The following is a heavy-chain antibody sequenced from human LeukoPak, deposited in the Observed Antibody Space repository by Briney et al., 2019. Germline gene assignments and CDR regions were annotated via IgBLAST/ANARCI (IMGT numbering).Heavy chain of an antibody. CDR1: GYIFTKYD. V-gene: IGHV1-18*01. CDR2: ITPYNGNA. D-gene: IGHD6-13*01. Sequence: ASVKVSCKTSGYIFTKYDISWVRQAPGQGPEWMGWITPYNGNAQSAPKFEGRVTMTTDTSASTAYLELRGLKSDDTAVYYCAREAKDGVFFDYWGQGTLVIVSS. CDR3: AREAKDGVFFDY. J-gene: IGHJ4*02.